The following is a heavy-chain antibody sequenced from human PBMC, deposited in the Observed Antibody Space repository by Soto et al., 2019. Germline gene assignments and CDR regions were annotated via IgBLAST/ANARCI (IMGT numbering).Heavy chain of an antibody. Sequence: QVQLQQWGAGLLKPSETLSLTCAVYGGSFSGYYWSWIRQPPGKGLEWIGEINHSGSTNYNPSLKSRVTISVDTSKNQFSLKLSSVTAADTAGYYCARFGGGIAAAGYYGMDVWGQGTTVTVSS. CDR1: GGSFSGYY. J-gene: IGHJ6*02. V-gene: IGHV4-34*01. CDR2: INHSGST. CDR3: ARFGGGIAAAGYYGMDV. D-gene: IGHD6-13*01.